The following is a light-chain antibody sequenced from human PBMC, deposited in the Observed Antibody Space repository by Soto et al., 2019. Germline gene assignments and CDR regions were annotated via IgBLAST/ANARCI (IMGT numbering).Light chain of an antibody. CDR3: QQYNDWPPSIP. Sequence: EIGLTHSPATLSLSQRERATLSCTASQSVSSYLAWYQQKPGQAPRLLIYDASNRATGIPARFSGSGSGTDFTLTISSLEPEDFAVYYCQQYNDWPPSIPFGHVTLLAV. J-gene: IGKJ5*01. CDR2: DAS. CDR1: QSVSSY. V-gene: IGKV3-11*01.